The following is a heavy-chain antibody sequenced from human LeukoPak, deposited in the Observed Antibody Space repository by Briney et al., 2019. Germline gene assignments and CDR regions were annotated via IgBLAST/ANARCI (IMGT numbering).Heavy chain of an antibody. J-gene: IGHJ6*03. CDR2: IYYSGST. D-gene: IGHD1-14*01. V-gene: IGHV4-30-4*08. CDR3: ARGVPKTEYYYYYYMDV. CDR1: GGSISSGDYY. Sequence: PSQTLSLTCTVSGGSISSGDYYWSWIRQPPGKGLEWIVYIYYSGSTYYNPSPKSRVTISVDTSKNQFSLKLSSVTAADTAVYYCARGVPKTEYYYYYYMDVWGKGTTVTVSS.